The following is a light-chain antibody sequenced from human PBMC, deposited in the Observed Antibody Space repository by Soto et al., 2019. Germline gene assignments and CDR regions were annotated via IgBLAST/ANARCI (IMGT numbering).Light chain of an antibody. J-gene: IGKJ4*01. CDR2: GAS. CDR3: QQYNKFPSLT. Sequence: EIVMTQSPATLSVSPGERATLSCRASQSVSSNLAWYQQKPGQAPRLLIYGASTRATGIPARFSGSGSGTEFNLTISSLQSEDFALYYCQQYNKFPSLTFGGGTKVEIK. V-gene: IGKV3-15*01. CDR1: QSVSSN.